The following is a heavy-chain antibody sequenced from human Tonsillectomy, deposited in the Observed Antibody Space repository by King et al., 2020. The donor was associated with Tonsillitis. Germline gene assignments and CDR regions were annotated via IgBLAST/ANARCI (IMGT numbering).Heavy chain of an antibody. Sequence: VQLVESGGGLVKPGGSLRLSCAASGFTFSNAWMSWVRQAPGKGLEWVGRIKSKTDGGTTDYAAPVKGRFTISRDDSKNTLYLQMNSLKTEDAAVYYCTTVLYHTNGGYFQHWGQGTLVTVSS. CDR3: TTVLYHTNGGYFQH. J-gene: IGHJ1*01. CDR1: GFTFSNAW. V-gene: IGHV3-15*01. D-gene: IGHD2-15*01. CDR2: IKSKTDGGTT.